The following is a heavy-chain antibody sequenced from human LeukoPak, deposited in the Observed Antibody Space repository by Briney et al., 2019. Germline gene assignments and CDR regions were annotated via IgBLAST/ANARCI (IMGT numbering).Heavy chain of an antibody. J-gene: IGHJ4*02. CDR2: IYTSGST. V-gene: IGHV4-4*07. CDR1: GGSISGYY. CDR3: ARDRDSSGYFSYFDY. D-gene: IGHD3-22*01. Sequence: SETLSLTCTVSGGSISGYYWSWIRQPAGKGLEWIGRIYTSGSTNYNPSLKSRVTMSVDTSKNQFSLKLSSVTAADTAVYYCARDRDSSGYFSYFDYWGQGTLATVPS.